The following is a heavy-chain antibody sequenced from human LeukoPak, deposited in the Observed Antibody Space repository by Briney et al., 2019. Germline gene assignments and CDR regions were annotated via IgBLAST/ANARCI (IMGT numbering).Heavy chain of an antibody. CDR3: ATRDVITSYYFDY. CDR2: LYYGGST. D-gene: IGHD3-22*01. J-gene: IGHJ4*02. CDR1: GGSISSSNYY. V-gene: IGHV4-39*01. Sequence: SETLSLTCTVSGGSISSSNYYWGWIRQPPGKGLEWIGSLYYGGSTYYNPSLKSRVTISVDTSNTQFSLKLNSVTAADTAVYYCATRDVITSYYFDYWGQGTLVTVSS.